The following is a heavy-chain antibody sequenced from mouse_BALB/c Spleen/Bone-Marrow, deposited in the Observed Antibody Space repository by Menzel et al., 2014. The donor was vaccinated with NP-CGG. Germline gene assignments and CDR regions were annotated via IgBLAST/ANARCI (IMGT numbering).Heavy chain of an antibody. D-gene: IGHD2-12*01. CDR2: INPTTGYT. V-gene: IGHV1-7*01. CDR3: AREDNYVVWFAY. Sequence: VKLMESGAELAKPGASVKMSCKASGYTFTTYWMHWVKQRPGQGLEWIGDINPTTGYTEYNQKFKDKATLTADKSSSTAYMQLSCLTSEDSAVYYGAREDNYVVWFAYWGQGTLVTVSA. J-gene: IGHJ3*01. CDR1: GYTFTTYW.